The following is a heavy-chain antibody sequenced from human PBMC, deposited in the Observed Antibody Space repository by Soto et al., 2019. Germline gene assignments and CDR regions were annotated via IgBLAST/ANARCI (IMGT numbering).Heavy chain of an antibody. CDR2: IWYDGSKK. D-gene: IGHD4-17*01. CDR1: GFTFSGFG. J-gene: IGHJ3*02. V-gene: IGHV3-33*01. CDR3: ARGRGGSYGGNSAHFDI. Sequence: QVQLVESGGGVVQPGTSLRLSCEASGFTFSGFGMHWVRQAPGKGLEWVAVIWYDGSKKYYADCVKGRFTISRDNSKNALYLQMNSLRXXDTAVYYCARGRGGSYGGNSAHFDIWGQGTLVTVSS.